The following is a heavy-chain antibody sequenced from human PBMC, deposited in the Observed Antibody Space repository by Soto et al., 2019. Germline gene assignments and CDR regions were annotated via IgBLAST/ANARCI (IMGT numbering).Heavy chain of an antibody. CDR3: AVERVGATRFDY. CDR2: INHSGST. J-gene: IGHJ4*02. Sequence: SETLSLTCAVYGGSFSGYYWSWIRQPPGKGLEWIGEINHSGSTNYNPSLKSRVTISVDTSKNQFSLKLSSVTAADTAVYYCAVERVGATRFDYWGQGTLVTVSS. CDR1: GGSFSGYY. D-gene: IGHD1-26*01. V-gene: IGHV4-34*01.